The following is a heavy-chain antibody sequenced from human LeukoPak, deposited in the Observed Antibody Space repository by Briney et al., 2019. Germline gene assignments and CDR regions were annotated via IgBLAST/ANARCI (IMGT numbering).Heavy chain of an antibody. V-gene: IGHV4-59*01. CDR1: GGSIRSYY. D-gene: IGHD2-15*01. CDR3: ATWRYCSGGHCFENYYMDV. J-gene: IGHJ6*03. Sequence: PSETLSLTCTVSGGSIRSYYWSWIRQPPGKGLEWIGYIYYTGTTNYNPSLKSRVTISLDTSKNQFSLKLSSVTAADTAVYYCATWRYCSGGHCFENYYMDVWGKGTTVTVSS. CDR2: IYYTGTT.